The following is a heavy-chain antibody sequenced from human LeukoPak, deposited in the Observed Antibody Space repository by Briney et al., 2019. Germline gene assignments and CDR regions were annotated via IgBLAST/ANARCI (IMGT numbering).Heavy chain of an antibody. CDR2: ISSSGSTI. D-gene: IGHD2-15*01. V-gene: IGHV3-11*01. CDR1: GFTFSDYY. J-gene: IGHJ4*02. CDR3: AKWGLYCSGGSCYNY. Sequence: GGSLRLSCAASGFTFSDYYMSWIRQAPGKGLEWVSYISSSGSTIYYADSVKGRFTISRDNAKNSLYLEMNSLRAEDTAVYYCAKWGLYCSGGSCYNYWGQGTLATVSS.